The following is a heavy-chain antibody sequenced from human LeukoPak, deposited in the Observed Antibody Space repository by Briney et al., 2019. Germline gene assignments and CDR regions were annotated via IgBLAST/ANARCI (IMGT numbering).Heavy chain of an antibody. J-gene: IGHJ4*02. CDR1: GFTFSSYW. CDR2: INQDGSEK. Sequence: GGSLRLSCAAAGFTFSSYWMSWVRQAPGKGLEWVANINQDGSEKYYVDSVKGRFTISRDNAKNSLYLQMNSLRAEDTAVYYCARDLPATPHENDYWGQGTLVTVSS. D-gene: IGHD2-2*01. CDR3: ARDLPATPHENDY. V-gene: IGHV3-7*01.